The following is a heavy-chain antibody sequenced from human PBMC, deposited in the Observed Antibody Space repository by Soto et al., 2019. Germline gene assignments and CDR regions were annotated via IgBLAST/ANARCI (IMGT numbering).Heavy chain of an antibody. V-gene: IGHV4-34*01. CDR1: GGSFSGYD. CDR2: INHSGST. CDR3: ARGKGLAARDYFDY. J-gene: IGHJ4*01. D-gene: IGHD6-6*01. Sequence: SETLSLTCAVYGGSFSGYDWSWIRQPPGKGLEWIGEINHSGSTNYNPSLKSRVTISVDTSKNQFSLKLSSVTAADTAVYYCARGKGLAARDYFDYWGHGTLVTHSS.